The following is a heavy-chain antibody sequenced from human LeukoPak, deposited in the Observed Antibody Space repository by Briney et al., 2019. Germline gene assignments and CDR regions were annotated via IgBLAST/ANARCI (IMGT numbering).Heavy chain of an antibody. Sequence: GGSLRLSCAASGFTFSSYWMKWVRQAPGKGLEWVANIKQDGSEKYYVDSVKGRFTISRDNAKNSLYLQMNSLRAEDTAVYYCARDGRLRWGTFLDYFDYWGQGTLVTVSS. J-gene: IGHJ4*02. D-gene: IGHD3-3*01. CDR1: GFTFSSYW. CDR2: IKQDGSEK. CDR3: ARDGRLRWGTFLDYFDY. V-gene: IGHV3-7*01.